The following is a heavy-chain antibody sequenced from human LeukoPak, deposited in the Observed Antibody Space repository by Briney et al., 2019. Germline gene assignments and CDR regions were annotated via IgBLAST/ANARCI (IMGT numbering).Heavy chain of an antibody. D-gene: IGHD6-19*01. CDR2: IGASSTPK. V-gene: IGHV3-48*03. Sequence: GGSLRLSCVVSGFPFSFYELNWVRQAQAKGQEWVSNIGASSTPKYYADYVKGRFSISRDDAKSSLYLQMNSLRVEDTAVYYCALLAVASDFDYWGQGALVTVSS. CDR3: ALLAVASDFDY. CDR1: GFPFSFYE. J-gene: IGHJ4*02.